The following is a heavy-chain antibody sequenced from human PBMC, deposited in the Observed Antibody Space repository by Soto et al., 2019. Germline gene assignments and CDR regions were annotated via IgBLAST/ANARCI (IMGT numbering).Heavy chain of an antibody. CDR2: ISATGGGT. J-gene: IGHJ4*02. CDR3: AKDRRAGGNSAFYFDF. D-gene: IGHD3-16*01. Sequence: HPGGSLRLSCAASGFKFSNCAMSWVRQAPGKGLEWVSLISATGGGTYYADSVKGRFTISRDNSHNTLYLQVHSLTAEDTAVYYCAKDRRAGGNSAFYFDFWGQGAQVTVSS. CDR1: GFKFSNCA. V-gene: IGHV3-23*01.